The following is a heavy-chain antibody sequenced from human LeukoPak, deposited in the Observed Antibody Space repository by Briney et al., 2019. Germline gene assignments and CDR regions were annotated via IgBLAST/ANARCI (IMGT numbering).Heavy chain of an antibody. CDR2: IIPIFGTA. CDR1: GDTFSSYV. J-gene: IGHJ5*02. CDR3: ARDSPSNWFDP. V-gene: IGHV1-69*13. Sequence: ASVKVSCKASGDTFSSYVISWVRQAPGQGLEWMGGIIPIFGTANSAQKFQGRVTITADESTSTAYMELSSLRSEDTAVYYCARDSPSNWFDPWGQGTLVTVSS.